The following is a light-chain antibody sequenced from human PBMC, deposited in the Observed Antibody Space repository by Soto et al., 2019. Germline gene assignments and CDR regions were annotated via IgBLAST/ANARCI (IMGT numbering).Light chain of an antibody. CDR2: KAS. V-gene: IGKV1-5*03. J-gene: IGKJ1*01. CDR3: HQYNSYPRT. Sequence: DTQMTQSPSILSASVGDRVTITCRASQTIYSCLAWYQQKPGQAPRLLIHKASTVETGVPSRFSGSGYGSEFTLIISSLQPDDSATYYCHQYNSYPRTFGQGTKVEV. CDR1: QTIYSC.